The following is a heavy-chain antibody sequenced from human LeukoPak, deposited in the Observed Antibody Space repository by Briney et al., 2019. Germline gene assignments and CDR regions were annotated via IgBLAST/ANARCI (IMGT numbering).Heavy chain of an antibody. CDR3: AKRRGRGLTTPHYFDY. CDR2: ISYDGSNK. J-gene: IGHJ4*02. D-gene: IGHD4/OR15-4a*01. V-gene: IGHV3-30*18. Sequence: GGSLRLSCAASGFTFSCYGMHWVRQAPGKGLEWVAVISYDGSNKYYADSVKGRFTISRDNSKNTLYLQMNSLRAEDTAVYYCAKRRGRGLTTPHYFDYWGQGTLVTVSS. CDR1: GFTFSCYG.